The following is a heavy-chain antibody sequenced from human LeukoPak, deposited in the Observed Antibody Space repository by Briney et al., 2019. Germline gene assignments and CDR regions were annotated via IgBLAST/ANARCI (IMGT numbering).Heavy chain of an antibody. D-gene: IGHD2-8*01. J-gene: IGHJ4*02. V-gene: IGHV4-59*08. CDR2: VYYSGST. Sequence: SETLSLTCTVSGGAISTYYWTWIRQPPGKELEWIGYVYYSGSTNSNPSLNTRVTMSVDMSKNHFSLNLNSVTAADTAAYYCARAGGYNTNALDSWGPGTLVTVSS. CDR3: ARAGGYNTNALDS. CDR1: GGAISTYY.